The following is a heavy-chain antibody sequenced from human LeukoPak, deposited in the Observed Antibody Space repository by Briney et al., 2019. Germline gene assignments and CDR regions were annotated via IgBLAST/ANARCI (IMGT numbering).Heavy chain of an antibody. Sequence: TPSETLSLTCTVSGGSISSSSYYWGWIRQPPGEGLEWIGSIYYSGSTYYNPSLKSRVTISVDTSKNQFSLKLSSVTAADTAVYYCARPTVAGTTVDYWGQGTLVTVSS. V-gene: IGHV4-39*01. CDR3: ARPTVAGTTVDY. CDR2: IYYSGST. J-gene: IGHJ4*02. CDR1: GGSISSSSYY. D-gene: IGHD6-19*01.